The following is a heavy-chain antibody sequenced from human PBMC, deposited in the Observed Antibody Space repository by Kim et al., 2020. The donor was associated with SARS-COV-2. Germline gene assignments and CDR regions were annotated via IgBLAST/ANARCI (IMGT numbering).Heavy chain of an antibody. V-gene: IGHV3-30-3*01. J-gene: IGHJ4*02. Sequence: GSNKYYADSVKGRFTISRDNSLNTLYLQMNSLRAEDTAVYYCSSESTTTFYWGQGTLVTVSS. D-gene: IGHD2-2*01. CDR2: GSNK. CDR3: SSESTTTFY.